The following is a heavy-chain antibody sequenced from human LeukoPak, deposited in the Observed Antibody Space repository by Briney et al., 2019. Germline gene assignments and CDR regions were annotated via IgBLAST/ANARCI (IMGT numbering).Heavy chain of an antibody. CDR2: IKQDGSEK. CDR1: GFTFSSYW. D-gene: IGHD3-9*01. Sequence: GGSLRLSCAASGFTFSSYWMSWVRQAPGKGLEWVANIKQDGSEKYYVDSVKGRFTISRDNAKNSLYLQMNSLRAEDTAVYYCARVTGRYKAHYYYYMDVWGKGTTVTVSS. V-gene: IGHV3-7*01. CDR3: ARVTGRYKAHYYYYMDV. J-gene: IGHJ6*03.